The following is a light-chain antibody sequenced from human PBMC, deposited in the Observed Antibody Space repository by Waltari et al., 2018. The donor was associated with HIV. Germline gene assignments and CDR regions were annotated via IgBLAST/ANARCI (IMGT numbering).Light chain of an antibody. J-gene: IGLJ2*01. V-gene: IGLV2-11*01. CDR2: DVS. Sequence: QSALTQPRSVSGPPGQSVTFSSTGTSSDVGCYHYVSWYQQHPGKAPKLMIYDVSKRPSGVPDRFSGSKSGNTASLTSSGLQAEDEADYYCCSYAGSYTRFGGGTKLTVL. CDR1: SSDVGCYHY. CDR3: CSYAGSYTR.